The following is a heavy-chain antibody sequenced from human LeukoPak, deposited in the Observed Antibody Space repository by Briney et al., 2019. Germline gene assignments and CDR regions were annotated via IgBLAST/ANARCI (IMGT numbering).Heavy chain of an antibody. Sequence: GGSLGLPRATPGFPFSNFWMAWVRQAPGKGLGWVSRFYSDGSSTSYADSVKGRFTISRDNAKNTLYLQMNSLRAEDTAVYYCARIGYCSGGSCYPHFDYWGQGTLVTVSS. CDR1: GFPFSNFW. CDR3: ARIGYCSGGSCYPHFDY. V-gene: IGHV3-74*01. J-gene: IGHJ4*02. CDR2: FYSDGSST. D-gene: IGHD2-15*01.